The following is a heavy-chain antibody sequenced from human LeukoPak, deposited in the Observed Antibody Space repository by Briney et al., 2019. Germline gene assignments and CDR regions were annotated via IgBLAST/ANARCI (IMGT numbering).Heavy chain of an antibody. CDR2: INPSAGST. CDR1: GYTFTSCY. J-gene: IGHJ4*02. V-gene: IGHV1-46*01. D-gene: IGHD2-21*02. CDR3: ARGGCGDSAAPFDD. Sequence: ASVKVSCKTSGYTFTSCYMHWVRQAPGQGLEWMGMINPSAGSTRYAQKFQGRVTMTTDTSTSTVYMELSSLRSEDTAVYYCARGGCGDSAAPFDDWGQGTLVLVSS.